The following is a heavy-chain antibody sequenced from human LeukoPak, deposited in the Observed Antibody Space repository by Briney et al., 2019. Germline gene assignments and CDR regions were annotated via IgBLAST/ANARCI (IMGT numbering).Heavy chain of an antibody. V-gene: IGHV3-30*02. CDR2: IRYDGSNK. CDR3: ARPLMYYYGSETYFWFDP. CDR1: GFTFSSYG. D-gene: IGHD3-10*01. J-gene: IGHJ5*02. Sequence: PGGSLRLSCAASGFTFSSYGMHWVRQAPGKGLEWVAFIRYDGSNKYYADSVKGRFTISRDNSKNTLYLQMNSLRAEDTAMYYCARPLMYYYGSETYFWFDPWGQGTLVTVSS.